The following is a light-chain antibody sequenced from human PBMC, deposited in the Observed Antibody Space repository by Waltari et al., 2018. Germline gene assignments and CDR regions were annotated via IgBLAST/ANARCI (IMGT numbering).Light chain of an antibody. Sequence: QSVLTQPPSASGTPGQRVTISCSGSSSNIGSDTVHWYQQLPGTAPKLLIYSNDQRPSGVPDRFSGSKSGTSAALAISGRQSEDEADYYCVTWDDSLTAWVFGGGTKVTVL. J-gene: IGLJ3*02. CDR3: VTWDDSLTAWV. CDR1: SSNIGSDT. CDR2: SND. V-gene: IGLV1-44*01.